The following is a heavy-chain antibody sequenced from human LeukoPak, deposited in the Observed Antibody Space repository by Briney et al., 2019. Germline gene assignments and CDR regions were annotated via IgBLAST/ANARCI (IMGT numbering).Heavy chain of an antibody. CDR1: GFTFSSYS. CDR3: ARDPHSLDY. Sequence: GGSLRLYCTASGFTFSSYSMNWVRQAPGKGLEWVAYIAYTGTIHYADSVRGRFAISRDNAKSSLFLQLNSLRAEDTAVYYCARDPHSLDYWGQGTLVTVSS. J-gene: IGHJ4*02. V-gene: IGHV3-48*01. CDR2: IAYTGTI.